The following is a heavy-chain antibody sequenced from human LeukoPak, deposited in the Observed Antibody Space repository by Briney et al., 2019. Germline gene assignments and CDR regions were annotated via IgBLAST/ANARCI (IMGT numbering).Heavy chain of an antibody. Sequence: SETLSLTCTVSGGSISSSSYYWGWIRQPPGKGLEWIGSIYYSGSTYYNPSLKSRVTISVDTSKNQFSLKLSSVTAADTAVYYCARHNNDMVNFDYWGQGTLVTASS. CDR1: GGSISSSSYY. CDR2: IYYSGST. D-gene: IGHD4-23*01. CDR3: ARHNNDMVNFDY. V-gene: IGHV4-39*01. J-gene: IGHJ4*02.